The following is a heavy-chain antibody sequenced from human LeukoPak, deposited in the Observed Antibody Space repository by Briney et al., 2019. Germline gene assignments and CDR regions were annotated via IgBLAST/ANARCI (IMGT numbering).Heavy chain of an antibody. CDR3: AREGSGSYAGFDY. Sequence: ASVKVSCKASEYTFTGYYLHWVRQAPGQGLEWMGRINPSSGGTNYAQKFQGRVTMTRDTSISTVYMALGRLRFDDTAVYYCAREGSGSYAGFDYWGQGTLVTVSS. V-gene: IGHV1-2*06. CDR1: EYTFTGYY. D-gene: IGHD1-26*01. J-gene: IGHJ4*02. CDR2: INPSSGGT.